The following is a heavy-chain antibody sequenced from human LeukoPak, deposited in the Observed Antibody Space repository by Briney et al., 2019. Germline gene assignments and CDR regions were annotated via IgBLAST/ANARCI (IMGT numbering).Heavy chain of an antibody. CDR3: ASATVVTPSHWFDP. V-gene: IGHV4-39*07. D-gene: IGHD4-23*01. CDR1: GRSISSSNYY. Sequence: SSETLSLTCTVSGRSISSSNYYWGWIRQPPGKGLEWIGSIYYSGSTNYNPSLKSRVTISVDTSKNQFSLKLSSVTAADTAVYYCASATVVTPSHWFDPWGQGTLVTVSS. CDR2: IYYSGST. J-gene: IGHJ5*02.